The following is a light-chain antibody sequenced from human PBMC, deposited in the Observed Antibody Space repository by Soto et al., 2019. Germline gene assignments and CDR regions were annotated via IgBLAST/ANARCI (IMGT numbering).Light chain of an antibody. Sequence: QSALTQPASVSGSPGQSITISCTGTSSDVGFYNYVSWYQQHPGKAPKLMIYDVTNWPSGVSNRFSGSKSGNTASLTISGLQAEDEADFYCSSYTSSSTLVFGGGTKLTVL. V-gene: IGLV2-14*01. CDR1: SSDVGFYNY. J-gene: IGLJ2*01. CDR2: DVT. CDR3: SSYTSSSTLV.